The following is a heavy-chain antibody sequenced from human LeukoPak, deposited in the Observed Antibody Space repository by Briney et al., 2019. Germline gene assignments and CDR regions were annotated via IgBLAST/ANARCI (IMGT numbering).Heavy chain of an antibody. CDR3: ATALRFLERFWGKYNYYFDY. J-gene: IGHJ4*02. D-gene: IGHD3-3*01. CDR2: FDPEDGET. Sequence: ASVKVSCTVSGYTLTELSMHWVRQAPGKGLEWMGGFDPEDGETIYAQKFQGRVTMTEDTSTDTAYMELSSLRSEDTAVYYCATALRFLERFWGKYNYYFDYWGQGTLVTVSS. V-gene: IGHV1-24*01. CDR1: GYTLTELS.